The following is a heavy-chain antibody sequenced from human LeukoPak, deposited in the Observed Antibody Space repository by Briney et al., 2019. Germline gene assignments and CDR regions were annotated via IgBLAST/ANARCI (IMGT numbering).Heavy chain of an antibody. CDR1: GYTFTDHY. D-gene: IGHD3-10*02. J-gene: IGHJ5*02. V-gene: IGHV1-69-2*01. CDR3: ATEVNVAYYNVPGNDRGIDP. Sequence: GATVKISCKASGYTFTDHYIHWVQQAPGKGLEWVGRVDPEEGEAISAQKFQGRVTISADTSTDTAYLELTSLRSADTAVYYCATEVNVAYYNVPGNDRGIDPWGPGTPVTVSS. CDR2: VDPEEGEA.